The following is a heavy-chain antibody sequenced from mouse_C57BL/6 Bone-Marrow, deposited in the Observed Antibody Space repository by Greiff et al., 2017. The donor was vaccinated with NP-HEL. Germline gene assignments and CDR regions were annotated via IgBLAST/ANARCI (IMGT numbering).Heavy chain of an antibody. CDR3: ANIYYYGRP. V-gene: IGHV1-81*01. CDR2: IYPRSGNT. D-gene: IGHD1-1*01. CDR1: GYTFTSYG. Sequence: VKLVESGAELARPGASVKLSCKASGYTFTSYGISWVKQRTGQGLEWIGEIYPRSGNTYYNEKFKGKATLTADKSSSTAYMELRSLTSEDSAVYFCANIYYYGRPWGQGTSVTVSS. J-gene: IGHJ4*01.